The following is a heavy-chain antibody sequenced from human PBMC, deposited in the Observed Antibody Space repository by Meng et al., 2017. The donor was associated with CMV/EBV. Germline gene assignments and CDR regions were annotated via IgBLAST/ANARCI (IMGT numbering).Heavy chain of an antibody. J-gene: IGHJ5*02. Sequence: YSMLWVRQAPGKGLEWVAVISYDGSNTYYAVSVRVRFTISRDNSKNTLYLQMNSLRAEDTAVYYCAREYYDFWSGYYTGAVGWFDPWGQGTLVTVSS. D-gene: IGHD3-3*01. CDR1: YS. V-gene: IGHV3-30-3*01. CDR2: ISYDGSNT. CDR3: AREYYDFWSGYYTGAVGWFDP.